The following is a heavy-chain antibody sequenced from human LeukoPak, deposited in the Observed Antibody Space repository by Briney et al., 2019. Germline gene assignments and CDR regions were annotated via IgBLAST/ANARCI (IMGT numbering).Heavy chain of an antibody. CDR1: GGSISSGDYY. CDR2: IYYSGST. CDR3: ARVGRAYDILTGYYHNWFDP. Sequence: SETLSLTCTVSGGSISSGDYYWSWIRQPPGKGLEWIGYIYYSGSTYYNPSLKSRVTISVDTSKNQFSLKLSSVTAADTAVYYCARVGRAYDILTGYYHNWFDPWGQRTLVTVSS. V-gene: IGHV4-30-4*01. D-gene: IGHD3-9*01. J-gene: IGHJ5*02.